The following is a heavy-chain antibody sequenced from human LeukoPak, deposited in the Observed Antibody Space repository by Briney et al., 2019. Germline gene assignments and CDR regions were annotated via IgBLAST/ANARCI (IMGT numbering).Heavy chain of an antibody. CDR2: INHSGST. J-gene: IGHJ5*02. D-gene: IGHD6-13*01. CDR1: GGSFSVYY. V-gene: IGHV4-34*01. CDR3: ARVAAAGLSNWFDP. Sequence: SETLSLTCAVYGGSFSVYYWSWIRQPPGKGLEWIGEINHSGSTNYNPPLKSRVTISVDTSKNQFSLKLSSVTAADTAVYYCARVAAAGLSNWFDPWGQGTLVTVSS.